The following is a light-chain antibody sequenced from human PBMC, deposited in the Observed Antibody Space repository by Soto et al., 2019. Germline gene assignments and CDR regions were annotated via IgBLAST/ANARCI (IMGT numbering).Light chain of an antibody. CDR3: QQYVSSVT. Sequence: EIVLTQSPGSLSLSPGERATLSCRASQSVDSSFFAWYQKKPGQAPRLRIYGASKRATGIPDRFSGSGSGTDFTITISRLEPEEFAVYYCQQYVSSVTFGQGTKVEIK. CDR1: QSVDSSF. J-gene: IGKJ1*01. CDR2: GAS. V-gene: IGKV3-20*01.